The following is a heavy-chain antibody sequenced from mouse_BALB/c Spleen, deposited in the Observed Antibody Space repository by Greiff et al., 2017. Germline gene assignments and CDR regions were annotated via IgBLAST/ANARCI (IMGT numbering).Heavy chain of an antibody. J-gene: IGHJ2*01. CDR3: ARDPFDY. V-gene: IGHV5-4*02. Sequence: EVKLVESGGGLVKPGGSLKLSCAASGFTFSDYYMYWVRQTPEKRLEWVATISDGGSYTYYPDSVKGRITISRDNAKNNLYLKMSSLKSEDTSMYYCARDPFDYWGQGTTLTVSS. CDR1: GFTFSDYY. CDR2: ISDGGSYT.